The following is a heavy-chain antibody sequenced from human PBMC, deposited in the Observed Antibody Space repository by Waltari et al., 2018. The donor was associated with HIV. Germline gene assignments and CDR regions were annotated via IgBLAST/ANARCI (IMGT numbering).Heavy chain of an antibody. CDR3: TTLYAPADY. CDR1: GFTLTDSW. Sequence: EVQLEESGGGLVKPGGSLRLSCTASGFTLTDSWINWVRQPPGKGLEWIGRIKSKNDGGTAHFAAPVKGRFTISRDGLRNTVYLQMNSLKTEDTAVYYCTTLYAPADYWGQGTLVTVSS. D-gene: IGHD2-8*01. V-gene: IGHV3-15*05. CDR2: IKSKNDGGTA. J-gene: IGHJ4*02.